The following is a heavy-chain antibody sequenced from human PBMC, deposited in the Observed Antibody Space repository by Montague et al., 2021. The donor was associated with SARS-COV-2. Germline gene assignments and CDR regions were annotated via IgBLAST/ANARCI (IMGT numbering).Heavy chain of an antibody. J-gene: IGHJ6*02. CDR2: IHHSGST. D-gene: IGHD6-13*01. CDR3: ARHGYTKVGSGVDV. Sequence: SETLSLTCTVSGGSIGSSTYYWGWVRQPPGKGLEWIGSIHHSGSTYYNPSLETRVTISVDTSKNQFSLKLSSVTAADTAVFYCARHGYTKVGSGVDVWGQGITVIVSS. V-gene: IGHV4-39*01. CDR1: GGSIGSSTYY.